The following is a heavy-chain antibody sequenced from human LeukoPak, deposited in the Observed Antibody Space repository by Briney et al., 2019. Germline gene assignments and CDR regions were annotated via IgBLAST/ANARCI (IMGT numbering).Heavy chain of an antibody. CDR3: ARGSYGDYADLDY. CDR2: INPDSGGT. D-gene: IGHD4-17*01. Sequence: GASVKVSFKPSGYTFTGFYIHWVRQAPGQGLEWMGWINPDSGGTNYVQKLQGRVTMTRDTSISTTYMEVNSLRFEDTAVYYCARGSYGDYADLDYWGQGTLVTVSS. J-gene: IGHJ4*02. CDR1: GYTFTGFY. V-gene: IGHV1-2*02.